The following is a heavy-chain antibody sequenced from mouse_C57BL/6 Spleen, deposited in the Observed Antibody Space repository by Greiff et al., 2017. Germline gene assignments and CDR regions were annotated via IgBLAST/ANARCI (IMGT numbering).Heavy chain of an antibody. CDR2: INPNYGTT. V-gene: IGHV1-39*01. Sequence: EVQLQQSGPELVKPGASVQISCKASGYSFTDYNMNWVKQSNGKSLEWIGVINPNYGTTSYNPKFKGTATLTVDKSSSTAYMQLNSLTYEDSAVYYSARGGGYDYDGPCAYWGQGTLVTVSA. J-gene: IGHJ3*01. CDR1: GYSFTDYN. D-gene: IGHD2-4*01. CDR3: ARGGGYDYDGPCAY.